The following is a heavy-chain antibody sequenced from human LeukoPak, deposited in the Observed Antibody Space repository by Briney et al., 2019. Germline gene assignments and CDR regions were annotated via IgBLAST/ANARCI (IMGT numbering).Heavy chain of an antibody. CDR2: INHSGST. CDR3: ARDADGYNYFNY. D-gene: IGHD5-24*01. CDR1: GGSFSGYY. Sequence: PSETLSLTCAVYGGSFSGYYWSWIRQPPGKGLEWIGEINHSGSTNYNPSLKSRVSMSVDTPKNKFSLKLSSVTAADTAVYYCARDADGYNYFNYWGQGTLVTVSS. J-gene: IGHJ4*02. V-gene: IGHV4-34*01.